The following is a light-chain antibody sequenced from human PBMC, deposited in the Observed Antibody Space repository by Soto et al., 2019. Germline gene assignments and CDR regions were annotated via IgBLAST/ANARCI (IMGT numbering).Light chain of an antibody. Sequence: QSALTQPPSASGSPGQSVTISCTGTSCDVGGYDYVSWYQQHPGKAPKLMIYEVTIRPSGVSDRFSGSKSGNTASLTVSGLQAEDEADYYCSSYTGGNPSYVFGTGTKLTVL. CDR3: SSYTGGNPSYV. CDR1: SCDVGGYDY. J-gene: IGLJ1*01. CDR2: EVT. V-gene: IGLV2-8*01.